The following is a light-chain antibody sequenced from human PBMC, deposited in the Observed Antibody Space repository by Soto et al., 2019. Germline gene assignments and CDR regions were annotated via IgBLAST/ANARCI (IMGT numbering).Light chain of an antibody. CDR2: SNK. V-gene: IGLV1-47*02. CDR3: AAWDDSLSGRV. J-gene: IGLJ1*01. CDR1: SSNIGSNY. Sequence: QSVLTQPPSASGTPGQRVTISCSGSSSNIGSNYVYWYQQLPGTAPKLLIYSNKQRPSGVPDRFSGSKSGTSASLAISGLRSEDEADYYCAAWDDSLSGRVFGTGTKVTVL.